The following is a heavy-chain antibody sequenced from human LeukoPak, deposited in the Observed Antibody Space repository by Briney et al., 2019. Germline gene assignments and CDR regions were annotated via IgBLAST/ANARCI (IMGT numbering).Heavy chain of an antibody. V-gene: IGHV3-23*01. CDR1: GFTFSSYG. J-gene: IGHJ4*02. Sequence: GGTLRLSCAASGFTFSSYGMSWVRQALGKGLEWVSAISGSGGSTYYADSVKGRFTISRDNSKNTLYLQMNSLRAEDTAVYYCAKASMITMIVVTSSSYFDYWGQGTLVTVSS. CDR2: ISGSGGST. D-gene: IGHD3-22*01. CDR3: AKASMITMIVVTSSSYFDY.